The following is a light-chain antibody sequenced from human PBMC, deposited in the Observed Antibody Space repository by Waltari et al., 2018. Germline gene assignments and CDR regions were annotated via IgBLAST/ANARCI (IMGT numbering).Light chain of an antibody. CDR3: QQYDNFPRT. CDR2: DAS. CDR1: QDVRKY. Sequence: DIQMTQSPSSLSASVGDRVTITCQASQDVRKYLIWYEQKPGKAPKLLIYDASNWETGVPARFSGSGSGTDFTFTISSLQPEDIAAYYCQQYDNFPRTFGQGTKVEIK. J-gene: IGKJ1*01. V-gene: IGKV1-33*01.